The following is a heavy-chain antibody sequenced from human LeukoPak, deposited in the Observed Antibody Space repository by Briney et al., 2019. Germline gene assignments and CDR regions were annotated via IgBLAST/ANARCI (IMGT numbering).Heavy chain of an antibody. Sequence: SETLSLTCTVSGGSISSTSFYWAWIRQPSGKGLEWIGSIYYSGSSYFSPSLKSRVTISVETSKNQFSLKLSSVTAADTAVYYCAKFVYSSGGFDYWGQGTLVTVSS. D-gene: IGHD6-25*01. V-gene: IGHV4-39*01. J-gene: IGHJ4*02. CDR1: GGSISSTSFY. CDR2: IYYSGSS. CDR3: AKFVYSSGGFDY.